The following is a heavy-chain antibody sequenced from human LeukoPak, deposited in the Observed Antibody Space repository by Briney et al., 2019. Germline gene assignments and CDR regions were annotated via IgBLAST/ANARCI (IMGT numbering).Heavy chain of an antibody. J-gene: IGHJ4*02. CDR1: GYTFTGYY. CDR2: INPNSGGT. V-gene: IGHV1-2*02. D-gene: IGHD3-10*01. CDR3: ARHVVRGVIRSAFDY. Sequence: GASVKVSCKASGYTFTGYYMHWVRQAPGQGLEWMGWINPNSGGTNYAQKFQGRVTMTRDTSISTAYMELSRLRSGDTAVYYCARHVVRGVIRSAFDYWGQGTLVTVSS.